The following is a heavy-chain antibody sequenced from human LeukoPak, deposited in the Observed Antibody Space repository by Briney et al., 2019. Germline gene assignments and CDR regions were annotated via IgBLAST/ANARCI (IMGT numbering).Heavy chain of an antibody. D-gene: IGHD4-17*01. J-gene: IGHJ3*02. CDR3: ARDVTVTTYSRYAFDI. CDR1: GFTFSIYS. Sequence: GRSLRLSCAASGFTFSIYSMNWVRQAPGKGLEWVSSHSYSSGHTYYADSVKGRFTISRDNAKNSLYLQMNSLRADDTAVYYCARDVTVTTYSRYAFDIWGQGTMVTVSS. CDR2: HSYSSGHT. V-gene: IGHV3-21*01.